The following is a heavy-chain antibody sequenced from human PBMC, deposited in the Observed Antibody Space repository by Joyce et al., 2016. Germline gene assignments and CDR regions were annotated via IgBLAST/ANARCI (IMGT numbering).Heavy chain of an antibody. CDR2: LNESGST. V-gene: IGHV4-34*02. J-gene: IGHJ2*01. CDR3: ARRRAAPGYWYFDL. Sequence: QGLLQQWGAGLLKPSETLSLSCAVYGGSFSGYYWSWIRQPPGKGLEWAGELNESGSTNYSPSLKNRLTISVDTSKNQFSLKVISVTAADTAVYYCARRRAAPGYWYFDLWGRGTLVTVSS. D-gene: IGHD6-6*01. CDR1: GGSFSGYY.